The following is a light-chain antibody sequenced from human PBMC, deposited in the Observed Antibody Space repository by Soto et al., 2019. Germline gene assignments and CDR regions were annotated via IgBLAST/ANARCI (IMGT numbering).Light chain of an antibody. CDR3: AAWDDSLSGMI. J-gene: IGLJ2*01. Sequence: QSVLTQPPSASGTPGQRVIISCSGGSSNIGTNYVYWYQQLPGTPGTAPKLLIYRNNQRPSGVPDRFSGSKSGTSASLAISGLRSEDEADYYCAAWDDSLSGMIFGGGTKVTVL. V-gene: IGLV1-47*01. CDR1: SSNIGTNY. CDR2: RNN.